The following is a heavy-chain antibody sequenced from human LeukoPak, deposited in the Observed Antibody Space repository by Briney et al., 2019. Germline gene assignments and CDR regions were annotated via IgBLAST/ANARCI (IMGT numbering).Heavy chain of an antibody. V-gene: IGHV3-23*01. J-gene: IGHJ4*02. CDR2: IFPSGGEI. CDR1: GFTFSTFA. D-gene: IGHD3-22*01. CDR3: ATPYYYDSSGPFDY. Sequence: PGGSLRLSCEASGFTFSTFAMIWVRQPPGKGLEWVSSIFPSGGEIHYADSVRGRFTISRDNSKNTLYLQMNSLRAEDTAVYYCATPYYYDSSGPFDYWGQGTLVTVSS.